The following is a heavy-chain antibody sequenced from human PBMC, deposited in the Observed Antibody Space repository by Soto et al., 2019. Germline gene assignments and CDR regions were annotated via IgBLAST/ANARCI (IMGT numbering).Heavy chain of an antibody. Sequence: GASVKVSCKASGYTFTSYDINWVRQAAGQGLEWMGWMNPNSGNTGYAQKFQGRVTMTRNTSISTAYMELSSLRSEDTAVYYCARGRGYCSGGSCYRNPYYYGMDVWGQGTTVTVSS. CDR1: GYTFTSYD. CDR2: MNPNSGNT. J-gene: IGHJ6*02. V-gene: IGHV1-8*01. CDR3: ARGRGYCSGGSCYRNPYYYGMDV. D-gene: IGHD2-15*01.